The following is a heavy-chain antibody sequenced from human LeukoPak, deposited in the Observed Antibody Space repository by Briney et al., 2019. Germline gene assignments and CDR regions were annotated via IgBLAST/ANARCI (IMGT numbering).Heavy chain of an antibody. CDR2: IIPIFGTA. J-gene: IGHJ4*02. CDR3: ARGGSYVYYFDY. V-gene: IGHV1-69*13. D-gene: IGHD1-26*01. CDR1: GGTFSSYA. Sequence: ASVKVSCKASGGTFSSYAISWVRQAPGQGLEWMGGIIPIFGTANYAQKFQGRVTITADESTSTAYMELSSLRSEDTAVYYCARGGSYVYYFDYWGQGTLVTVSS.